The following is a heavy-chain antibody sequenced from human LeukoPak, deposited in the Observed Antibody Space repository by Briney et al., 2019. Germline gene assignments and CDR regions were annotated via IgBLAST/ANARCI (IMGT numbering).Heavy chain of an antibody. CDR1: GGSISSYY. D-gene: IGHD4-17*01. Sequence: SETLSLTFPVSGGSISSYYWSWIRPPAGKGLEWIGRIYTSGSTNYNPSLKSRVTMSVDTSKNQFSLKLSSVTAADTAVYYCARDSTTRAFDIWGQGTMVTVSS. J-gene: IGHJ3*02. CDR2: IYTSGST. V-gene: IGHV4-4*07. CDR3: ARDSTTRAFDI.